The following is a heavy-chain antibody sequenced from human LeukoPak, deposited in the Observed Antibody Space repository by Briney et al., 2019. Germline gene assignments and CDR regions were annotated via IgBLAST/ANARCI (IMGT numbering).Heavy chain of an antibody. V-gene: IGHV4-61*01. CDR2: IYYSGST. CDR3: ARGVGQQWLAKPYYFDY. Sequence: PSETLSLTCTVSGGSVSSGSYYWSWIRQPPGKGLEWIGYIYYSGSTNYNPSLKSRVTISVDTSKNQFSLKLSSVTAADTAVYYCARGVGQQWLAKPYYFDYWGQGTLVTVSS. D-gene: IGHD6-19*01. CDR1: GGSVSSGSYY. J-gene: IGHJ4*02.